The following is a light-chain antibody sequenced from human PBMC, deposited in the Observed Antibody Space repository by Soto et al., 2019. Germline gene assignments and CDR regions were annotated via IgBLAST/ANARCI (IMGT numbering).Light chain of an antibody. J-gene: IGLJ1*01. CDR2: SNS. V-gene: IGLV1-44*01. CDR3: AAWDDSLSALYV. Sequence: QSVLTQPPSASGTPGQRVTISCSGSSSNIGSNTVNWYQQLPGTAPKLLIYSNSQRPSGVPDRFSGSKSGTSASLAISGLRSEDVADYYCAAWDDSLSALYVFGTGTKLTVL. CDR1: SSNIGSNT.